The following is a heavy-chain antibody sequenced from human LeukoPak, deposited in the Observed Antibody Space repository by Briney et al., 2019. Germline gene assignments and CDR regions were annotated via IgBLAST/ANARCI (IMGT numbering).Heavy chain of an antibody. Sequence: SETLSLTCAVYGGSFSGYYWSWIRQPPGKGLEWIGEINHSGSTNYNPFLKSRVTISVDTSKNQFSLKLSSVTAADTAVYYCARRIRILEWLSDFDYWGQGTLVTVSS. V-gene: IGHV4-34*01. D-gene: IGHD3-3*01. J-gene: IGHJ4*02. CDR2: INHSGST. CDR3: ARRIRILEWLSDFDY. CDR1: GGSFSGYY.